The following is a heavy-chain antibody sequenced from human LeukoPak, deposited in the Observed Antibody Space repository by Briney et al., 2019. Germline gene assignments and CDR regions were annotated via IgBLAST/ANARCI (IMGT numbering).Heavy chain of an antibody. Sequence: GGSLRLSCAASGFTFSSHSMNWVRQAPGKGLEWVSSISSSSSYIYYADSVKGRFTISRDNAKNSLYLQMNSLRAEDTAVYYCAREVVVAAYYFDYWGQGTLVTVSS. J-gene: IGHJ4*02. CDR2: ISSSSSYI. V-gene: IGHV3-21*01. D-gene: IGHD2-15*01. CDR3: AREVVVAAYYFDY. CDR1: GFTFSSHS.